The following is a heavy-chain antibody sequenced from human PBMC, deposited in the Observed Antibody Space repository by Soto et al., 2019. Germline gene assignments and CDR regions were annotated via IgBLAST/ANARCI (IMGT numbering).Heavy chain of an antibody. J-gene: IGHJ5*02. Sequence: ASVEVSGKASGYTFTSYAIHWVRQAPGQRLEWMGWINAGNGNTKYSQKFQGRVTITRDTSASTAYMELSSLRSEDTAVYYCARGRVPAANGFDPWGQGTLVTVS. CDR2: INAGNGNT. D-gene: IGHD2-2*01. CDR3: ARGRVPAANGFDP. V-gene: IGHV1-3*01. CDR1: GYTFTSYA.